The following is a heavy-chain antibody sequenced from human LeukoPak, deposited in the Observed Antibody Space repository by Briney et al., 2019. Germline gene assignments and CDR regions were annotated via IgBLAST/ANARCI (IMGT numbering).Heavy chain of an antibody. D-gene: IGHD6-13*01. Sequence: SETLSLTCTVSGGSISRYYWSWIRQPPGKGLEWIGYIYYSGSTNYNPSLKSRVTISVDTSKNQFSLKLSSVTAADTAVYYCARDRVGQQLVGRNYYYYYMDVWGKGTTVTISS. CDR1: GGSISRYY. V-gene: IGHV4-59*01. CDR2: IYYSGST. CDR3: ARDRVGQQLVGRNYYYYYMDV. J-gene: IGHJ6*03.